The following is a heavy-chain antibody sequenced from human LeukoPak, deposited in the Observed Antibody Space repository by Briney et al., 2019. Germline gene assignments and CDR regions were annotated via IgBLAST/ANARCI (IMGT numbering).Heavy chain of an antibody. D-gene: IGHD3-16*01. CDR3: ARGPLGLSCMDV. CDR2: IYTSGST. CDR1: GGSISSGSYY. V-gene: IGHV4-61*02. J-gene: IGHJ6*04. Sequence: SETLSPTCTVSGGSISSGSYYWSWIRQPAGKGLEWIGRIYTSGSTNYNPSLKSRVTISVDTSKNQFSLKLSSVTAADTAVYYRARGPLGLSCMDVWGKGTTVTVSS.